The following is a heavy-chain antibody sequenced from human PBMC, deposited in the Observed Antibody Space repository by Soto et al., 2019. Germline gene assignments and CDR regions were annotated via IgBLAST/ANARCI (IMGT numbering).Heavy chain of an antibody. Sequence: QVQLQESGPGLGKPSETLSLTCTVSGGSISNYSWSWIRQPPGKGLEWIGYIHYSGSTKYNPSLMSRVAISADTSKNQFSLKRSSVTDADTAMYYCARGHYDFWSGYCATIDSWGQGPLVTVS. V-gene: IGHV4-59*08. D-gene: IGHD3-3*01. CDR2: IHYSGST. CDR1: GGSISNYS. CDR3: ARGHYDFWSGYCATIDS. J-gene: IGHJ4*02.